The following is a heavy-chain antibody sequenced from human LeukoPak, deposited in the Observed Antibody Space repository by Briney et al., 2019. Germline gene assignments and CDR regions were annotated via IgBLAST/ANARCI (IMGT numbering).Heavy chain of an antibody. CDR2: IKQDGSEQ. CDR1: GFTFSRYW. J-gene: IGHJ4*02. D-gene: IGHD6-19*01. V-gene: IGHV3-7*01. CDR3: ARVAVAGFYYFDY. Sequence: GGSLRLSCAASGFTFSRYWMSWVRQAPGKGLEWVANIKQDGSEQYYVDSVKGRFTVSRDNAKNSLYLQMNSLRAEDTAVYYCARVAVAGFYYFDYWGQGTLGTVSS.